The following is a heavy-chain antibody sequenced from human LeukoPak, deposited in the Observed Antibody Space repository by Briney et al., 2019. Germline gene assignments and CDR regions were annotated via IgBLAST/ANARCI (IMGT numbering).Heavy chain of an antibody. Sequence: SETLSLTYTVSGGSISSGGYYWSWIRQHPGKGLEWIGYIYYSGSTYYNPSLKSRVTISVDTSKKQFSLKLSSVTAADTAVYYCARDRYFYASGSYYGYFDYWGQGTLVTVSS. J-gene: IGHJ4*02. CDR3: ARDRYFYASGSYYGYFDY. CDR2: IYYSGST. CDR1: GGSISSGGYY. D-gene: IGHD3-10*01. V-gene: IGHV4-31*03.